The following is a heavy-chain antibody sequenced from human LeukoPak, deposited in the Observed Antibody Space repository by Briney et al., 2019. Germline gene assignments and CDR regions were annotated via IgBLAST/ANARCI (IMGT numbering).Heavy chain of an antibody. CDR2: IWPNGSNK. Sequence: GGSLRLSCAASGFTFSTYGMHWVGQAPGKGLDWVAFIWPNGSNKYHADSVKGRFTISRDNSKSTLFLQMSSPAAEDTAVYYCVGELLTAAGTIGAFDIWGRGTMVTVSS. V-gene: IGHV3-33*08. D-gene: IGHD6-13*01. CDR1: GFTFSTYG. CDR3: VGELLTAAGTIGAFDI. J-gene: IGHJ3*02.